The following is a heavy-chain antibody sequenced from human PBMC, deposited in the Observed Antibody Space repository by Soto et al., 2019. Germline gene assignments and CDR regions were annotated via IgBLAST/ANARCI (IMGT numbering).Heavy chain of an antibody. CDR3: AKDRGFGESTAPYYYYGMDV. CDR2: ISYDGSNK. J-gene: IGHJ6*02. D-gene: IGHD3-10*01. V-gene: IGHV3-30*18. CDR1: GFTFSSYG. Sequence: PGGSLRLSCAASGFTFSSYGMHWFRQAPGKGLEWVAVISYDGSNKYYADSVKGRFTISRDNSKNTLYLQMNSLRAEDTAVYYCAKDRGFGESTAPYYYYGMDVWGQGTTVTVSS.